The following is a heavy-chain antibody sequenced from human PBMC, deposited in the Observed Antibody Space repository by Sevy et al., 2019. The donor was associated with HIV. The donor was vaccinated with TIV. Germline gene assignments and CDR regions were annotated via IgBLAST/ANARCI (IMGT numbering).Heavy chain of an antibody. D-gene: IGHD3-10*01. Sequence: GGSLRLSCAASGFTFSNAWMSWVRQAPGKGLEWVGRIKSKTDGGTTDYAAPVKGRFTISRDDSKNTLYLQMNSLKTEDTAVYYCTTVSPYGSGSYYNDLDYWGQGTLVTVSS. CDR3: TTVSPYGSGSYYNDLDY. CDR2: IKSKTDGGTT. J-gene: IGHJ4*02. CDR1: GFTFSNAW. V-gene: IGHV3-15*01.